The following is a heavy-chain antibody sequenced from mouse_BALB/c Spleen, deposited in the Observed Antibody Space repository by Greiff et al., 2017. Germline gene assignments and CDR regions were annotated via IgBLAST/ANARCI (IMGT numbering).Heavy chain of an antibody. J-gene: IGHJ4*01. CDR3: ARSYYDYDVDAMDY. Sequence: VQLQQSGPELVKPGASVRISCKASGYTFTSYYIHWVKQRPGQGLEWIGWIYPGNVNTKYNEKFKGKATLTADKSSSTAYMQLSSLTSEDSAVYFCARSYYDYDVDAMDYWGQGTSVTVSS. CDR2: IYPGNVNT. CDR1: GYTFTSYY. V-gene: IGHV1S56*01. D-gene: IGHD2-4*01.